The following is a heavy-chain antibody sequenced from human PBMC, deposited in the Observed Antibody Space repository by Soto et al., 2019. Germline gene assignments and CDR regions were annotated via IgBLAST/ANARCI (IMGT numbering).Heavy chain of an antibody. CDR3: ARTNTRFDP. CDR2: INHSGST. V-gene: IGHV4-34*01. J-gene: IGHJ5*02. Sequence: SETLSLTCAVYGGSFSGYYWSWIRQPPGKGLEWIGEINHSGSTNYNPSLKSRVTISVDTSKNQFSLKLSSVTAADTAVYYCARTNTRFDPWGQGTLVTVSS. CDR1: GGSFSGYY.